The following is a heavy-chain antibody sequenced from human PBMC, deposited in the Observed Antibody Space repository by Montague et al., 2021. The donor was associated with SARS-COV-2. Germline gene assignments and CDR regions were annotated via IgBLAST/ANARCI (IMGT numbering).Heavy chain of an antibody. J-gene: IGHJ6*02. CDR1: GGSISSYY. D-gene: IGHD3-3*01. Sequence: SETLSLTCTVSGGSISSYYWSWIRQPPGKGLEWIGYIYYSGSTNYNPSLKSRVTISVDTSKNQFSLKLSSVTAADTAVYYCARDRGFLEWTGLYYYYGMDVWGQGTTVTVSS. CDR3: ARDRGFLEWTGLYYYYGMDV. CDR2: IYYSGST. V-gene: IGHV4-59*01.